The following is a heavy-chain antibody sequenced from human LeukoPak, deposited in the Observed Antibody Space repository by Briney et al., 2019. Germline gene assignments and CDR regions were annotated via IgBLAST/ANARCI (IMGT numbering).Heavy chain of an antibody. CDR2: IYYSGST. CDR1: GYSISTGYY. CDR3: ARTITGTTLRFDY. Sequence: SETLSLTCTVSGYSISTGYYWSWIRQPPGKGLEWIGYIYYSGSTNYNPSLKSRVTISVDTSKNQFSLKLSSVTAADTAAYYCARTITGTTLRFDYWGQGTLVTVSS. J-gene: IGHJ4*02. V-gene: IGHV4-61*01. D-gene: IGHD1-20*01.